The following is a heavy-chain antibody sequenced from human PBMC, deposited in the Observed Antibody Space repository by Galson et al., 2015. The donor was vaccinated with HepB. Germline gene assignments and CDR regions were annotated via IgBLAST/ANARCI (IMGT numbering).Heavy chain of an antibody. CDR3: ASRMGIAAAGTSPFDY. CDR2: IIPIFGTA. Sequence: SVKVSCKASGGTFSSYAISWVRQAPGQGLEWMGGIIPIFGTANYAQKFQGRVTITADESTSTAYMELSSLRSEDTAVYYCASRMGIAAAGTSPFDYWGQGTLVTVSS. CDR1: GGTFSSYA. V-gene: IGHV1-69*13. J-gene: IGHJ4*02. D-gene: IGHD6-13*01.